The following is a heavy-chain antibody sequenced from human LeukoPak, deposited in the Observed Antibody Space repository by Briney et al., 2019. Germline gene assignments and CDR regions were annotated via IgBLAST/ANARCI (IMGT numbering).Heavy chain of an antibody. CDR2: INRDGTEK. CDR1: GFNFSDSR. V-gene: IGHV3-7*04. CDR3: VRGDWYLES. J-gene: IGHJ4*02. Sequence: GGSLRLSCATPGFNFSDSRMTWVREAPGKGLQWVANINRDGTEKHCLDSVEGRFTISRDNAKNSLYLQMNTLRPQDTALYFCVRGDWYLESWGQGTLVTVSS. D-gene: IGHD2-21*01.